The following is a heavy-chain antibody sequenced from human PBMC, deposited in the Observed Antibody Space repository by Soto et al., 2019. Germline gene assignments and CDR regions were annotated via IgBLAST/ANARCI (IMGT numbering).Heavy chain of an antibody. D-gene: IGHD6-19*01. V-gene: IGHV5-51*01. CDR3: TRPFDSGGCFDY. CDR1: GYSFSDYY. J-gene: IGHJ4*02. CDR2: IYPQDSGN. Sequence: GESLKISCKAFGYSFSDYYMGLVRQMPRKGLEWKGIIYPQDSGNTYSQSFQGQVSMSAYRSVSSAYLQLISPGDSDTAMCDCTRPFDSGGCFDYWGQGTLVTVSS.